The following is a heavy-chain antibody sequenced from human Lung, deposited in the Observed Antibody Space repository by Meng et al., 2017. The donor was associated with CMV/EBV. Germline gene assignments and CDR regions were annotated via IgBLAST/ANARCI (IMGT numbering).Heavy chain of an antibody. V-gene: IGHV4-39*06. CDR1: GASISSSSYF. CDR3: AKIFPCDYYKYAIDV. CDR2: ISYGGST. J-gene: IGHJ6*02. Sequence: LXXTLSGASISSSSYFWDWIRQPPGKGLEWIGSISYGGSTYYNSSLKSRVTISVDMSKNQFTVKLSSVTAADTAVYYCAKIFPCDYYKYAIDVWGQGXTVTVSS. D-gene: IGHD3-3*01.